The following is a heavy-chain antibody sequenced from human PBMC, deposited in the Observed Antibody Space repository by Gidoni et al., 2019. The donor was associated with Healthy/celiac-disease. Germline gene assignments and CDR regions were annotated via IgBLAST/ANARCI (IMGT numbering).Heavy chain of an antibody. CDR2: ISGSGGST. V-gene: IGHV3-23*01. CDR3: AKDSHYYDSSGYYSNDAFDI. Sequence: EVQLLESGGGLVQPGGSLRLSCAASGFTFSSYAMSWVRQAPGKGLEWVSAISGSGGSTYYADSVKGRFNRYREKSKNTLYMQMNSLRDEDTAVYYCAKDSHYYDSSGYYSNDAFDIWGQGTMVTVSS. J-gene: IGHJ3*02. CDR1: GFTFSSYA. D-gene: IGHD3-22*01.